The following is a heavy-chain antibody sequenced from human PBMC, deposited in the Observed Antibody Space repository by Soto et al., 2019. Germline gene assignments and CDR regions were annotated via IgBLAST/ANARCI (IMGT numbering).Heavy chain of an antibody. CDR2: INPSRGSA. CDR3: VGAPNFFDI. CDR1: GFPFTSFF. J-gene: IGHJ4*02. Sequence: HVQLVQSGAEVKRPGASVKVSCKASGFPFTSFFIHWVRQAPGQGLEWMGVINPSRGSANYAQKFQGRLTLTRDTSSSTVYMDLSSLKSEDTALYYCVGAPNFFDIWGQGTLVTVSS. V-gene: IGHV1-46*01.